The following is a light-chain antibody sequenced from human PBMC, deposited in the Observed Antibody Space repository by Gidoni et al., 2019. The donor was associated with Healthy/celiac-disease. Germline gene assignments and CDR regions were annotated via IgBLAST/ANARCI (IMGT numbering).Light chain of an antibody. J-gene: IGLJ2*01. CDR2: EAS. CDR1: GSDVGGYNY. CDR3: SSYTSSSTRVV. V-gene: IGLV2-14*01. Sequence: QSALTQPASVSGSPGQSITISCTGTGSDVGGYNYVSWYQTHPGKAPKLMIYEASNRPPGVSNRFSGSKSGNTASLTSAGLQAEDEADYYCSSYTSSSTRVVFGGGTKLTVL.